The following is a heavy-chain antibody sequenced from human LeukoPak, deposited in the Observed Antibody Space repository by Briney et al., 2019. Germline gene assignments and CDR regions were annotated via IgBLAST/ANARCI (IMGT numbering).Heavy chain of an antibody. CDR2: IIPILGIA. V-gene: IGHV1-69*04. J-gene: IGHJ4*02. D-gene: IGHD5-18*01. CDR1: GGTFSSYA. CDR3: ERVIGYSYGY. Sequence: SVKVSCKASGGTFSSYAISWVRQAPGQGLEWMGRIIPILGIANYAQKFQGRVTITADKSTSTAYMELSSLRSEDTAVYYCERVIGYSYGYWGQGTLVTVSS.